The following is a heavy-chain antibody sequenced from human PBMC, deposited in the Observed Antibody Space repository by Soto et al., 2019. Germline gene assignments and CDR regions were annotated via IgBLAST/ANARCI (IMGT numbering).Heavy chain of an antibody. D-gene: IGHD1-26*01. V-gene: IGHV1-18*01. CDR3: ARDLGGQIVDY. Sequence: QVQLVQSGAEVKKPGASVKVSCKASGYTFTSYGISWVRQAPGQGLEWMGWISGYNGNTKYAQKRQGRVTMTTDTSTSTAYMELRSPRSDDTAGYYGARDLGGQIVDYWGQGTLVTVSS. J-gene: IGHJ4*02. CDR1: GYTFTSYG. CDR2: ISGYNGNT.